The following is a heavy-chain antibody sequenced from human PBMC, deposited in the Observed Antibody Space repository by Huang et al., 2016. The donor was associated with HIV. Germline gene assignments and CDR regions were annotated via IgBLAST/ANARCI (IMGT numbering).Heavy chain of an antibody. V-gene: IGHV1-2*02. D-gene: IGHD6-6*01. Sequence: QVQLVQSGAEVKNPGASVRVSCKASGYTFTDSNIHWVRQAPGQGLAWMGWINPKSGGTIYAQRCQGRMTRTRDTTSSTVHMDLRRIQSDDTAVYFCARDWSFGSSTSPADWGQGTLVTVSS. CDR3: ARDWSFGSSTSPAD. CDR1: GYTFTDSN. J-gene: IGHJ4*02. CDR2: INPKSGGT.